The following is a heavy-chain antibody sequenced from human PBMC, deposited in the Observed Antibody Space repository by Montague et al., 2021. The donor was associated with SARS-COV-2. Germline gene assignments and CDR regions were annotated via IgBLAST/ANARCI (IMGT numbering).Heavy chain of an antibody. V-gene: IGHV3-9*01. CDR3: AKEVGESPSFDY. CDR2: ISWNSGST. J-gene: IGHJ4*02. CDR1: GFTFDDYA. Sequence: SLSLSFSASGFTFDDYAMHWVRQAPGKGLEWVSGISWNSGSTGYADSVKGRFTISRDNAKNSLYLQMNSLRAEDTALYYCAKEVGESPSFDYWGQGTLVTVSS. D-gene: IGHD2-15*01.